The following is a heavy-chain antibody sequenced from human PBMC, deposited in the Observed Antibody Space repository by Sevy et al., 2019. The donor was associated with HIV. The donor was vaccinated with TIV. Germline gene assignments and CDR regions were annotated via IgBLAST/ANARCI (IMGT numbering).Heavy chain of an antibody. D-gene: IGHD5-12*01. Sequence: GGSLRLSCTSSGFTFGDYAMSWFRQAPGKGLEWVAFIRRNSHEPYGGTTEYAASVKGRFTISRDESKSIAYLQMNSLKTEDTAVYYCTRPLATADTPEYFFDYWGQGILVTVSS. J-gene: IGHJ4*02. CDR2: IRRNSHEPYGGTT. CDR3: TRPLATADTPEYFFDY. V-gene: IGHV3-49*03. CDR1: GFTFGDYA.